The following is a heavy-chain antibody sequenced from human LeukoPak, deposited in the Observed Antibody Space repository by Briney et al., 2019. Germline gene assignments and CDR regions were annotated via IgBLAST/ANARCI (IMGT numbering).Heavy chain of an antibody. CDR2: ISGSVGST. CDR1: GFSVSDYV. CDR3: ARRRDFDY. V-gene: IGHV3-23*01. Sequence: GGSLRLSCAASGFSVSDYVMTWVRQAPGKGLEWVSGISGSVGSTYYTDSVKGRFTISRDNSKNTLYLQMNSLRAEDTAVYYCARRRDFDYWGQGTLVAVSS. D-gene: IGHD6-6*01. J-gene: IGHJ4*02.